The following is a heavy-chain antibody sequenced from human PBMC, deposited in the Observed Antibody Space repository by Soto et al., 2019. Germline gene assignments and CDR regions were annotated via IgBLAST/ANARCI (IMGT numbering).Heavy chain of an antibody. CDR1: GGSFSGYY. D-gene: IGHD3-3*01. Sequence: SETLSLTCAVYGGSFSGYYWGWIRQPPGKGLEWIGEINHSGSTNYNPSLKSRVTISVDTSKNQFSLKLSSVTAADTAVYYCARGGITIFGVVITYYYYGMDVWGQGTTVTVSS. V-gene: IGHV4-34*01. J-gene: IGHJ6*02. CDR2: INHSGST. CDR3: ARGGITIFGVVITYYYYGMDV.